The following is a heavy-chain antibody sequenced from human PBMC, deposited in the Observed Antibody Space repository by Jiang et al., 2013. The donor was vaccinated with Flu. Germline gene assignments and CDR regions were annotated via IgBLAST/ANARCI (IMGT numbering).Heavy chain of an antibody. CDR1: GDSVSRNNAA. D-gene: IGHD3-10*01. CDR3: TRGGLGSSVFILYV. J-gene: IGHJ3*01. V-gene: IGHV6-1*01. Sequence: SQTLSLTCDISGDSVSRNNAAWNWIRQSPSRGLEWLGRTYYRTKWYDDYAVSVKGRLTINPDTSRNQFSLHLNSVTPEDTAVYYCTRGGLGSSVFILYVWGQGTMVTVSS. CDR2: TYYRTKWYD.